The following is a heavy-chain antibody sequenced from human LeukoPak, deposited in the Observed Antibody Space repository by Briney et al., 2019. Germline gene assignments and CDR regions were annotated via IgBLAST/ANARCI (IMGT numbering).Heavy chain of an antibody. J-gene: IGHJ5*02. Sequence: PGRSLRLSCAASGFTFSSYGMHWVRQAPGKGLEWVAVKSYDGSNKYYADSVKGRFTISRDNSKNTLYLQMNSLRAEDTAVYYCAKEGVSSWYVVNWFDPWGQGTLVTVSS. D-gene: IGHD6-13*01. V-gene: IGHV3-30*18. CDR2: KSYDGSNK. CDR1: GFTFSSYG. CDR3: AKEGVSSWYVVNWFDP.